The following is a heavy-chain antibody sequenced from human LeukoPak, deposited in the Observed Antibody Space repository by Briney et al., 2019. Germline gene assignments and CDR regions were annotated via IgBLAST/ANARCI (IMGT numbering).Heavy chain of an antibody. V-gene: IGHV3-7*01. CDR3: ATSYDSSGCD. J-gene: IGHJ4*02. D-gene: IGHD3-22*01. CDR1: GCTFSSFW. CDR2: IKQDGSLQ. Sequence: AGSLSLSCTASGCTFSSFWMAWVRQAPGKGLEWVANIKQDGSLQHYGDSVKGRFTISRDNAKNSLYLQMNNLRAEDTALYYCATSYDSSGCDWGQGTLVTVSS.